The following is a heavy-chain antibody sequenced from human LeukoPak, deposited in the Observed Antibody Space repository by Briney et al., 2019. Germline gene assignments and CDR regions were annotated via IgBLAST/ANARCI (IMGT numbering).Heavy chain of an antibody. CDR2: IYYSGST. J-gene: IGHJ4*02. Sequence: PSETLSLTCTVSGGSISSSSYYWGWIRQPPGKGLEWIGSIYYSGSTYYNPSLKSRVTISVDTSKNQFSLKLSSVTAADTAVYYCARTKSVKPMVRGVGLLFDYWGQGTLVTVSS. D-gene: IGHD3-10*01. CDR1: GGSISSSSYY. V-gene: IGHV4-39*01. CDR3: ARTKSVKPMVRGVGLLFDY.